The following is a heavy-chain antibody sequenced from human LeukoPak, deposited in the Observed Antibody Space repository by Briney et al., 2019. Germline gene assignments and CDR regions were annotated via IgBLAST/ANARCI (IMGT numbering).Heavy chain of an antibody. J-gene: IGHJ6*02. CDR2: ISSSSSTI. V-gene: IGHV3-48*02. CDR1: GFTFSSYS. Sequence: PGGSLRLPCAASGFTFSSYSMNWVRQAPGKGLEWVSYISSSSSTIYYADSVKGRFTISRDNAKNSLYLQMNSLRDEDTAVYYCARREEDYGDYYYYYGMDVWGQGTLVTVSS. CDR3: ARREEDYGDYYYYYGMDV. D-gene: IGHD4-17*01.